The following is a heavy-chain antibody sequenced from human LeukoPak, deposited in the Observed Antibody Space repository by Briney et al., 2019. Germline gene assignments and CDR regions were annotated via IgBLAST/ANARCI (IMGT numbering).Heavy chain of an antibody. CDR2: INAGNGNT. D-gene: IGHD2-15*01. Sequence: GGSVKVSCKASGYTFTSYAIHWVRQAPGQRLEWIGWINAGNGNTKYSQKFQGRVTITRDTFASTAYMELSSLRSEDTAVYYCARDRGRYCSGGSCYFVDWFDPWGQGTLVTVS. V-gene: IGHV1-3*01. J-gene: IGHJ5*02. CDR1: GYTFTSYA. CDR3: ARDRGRYCSGGSCYFVDWFDP.